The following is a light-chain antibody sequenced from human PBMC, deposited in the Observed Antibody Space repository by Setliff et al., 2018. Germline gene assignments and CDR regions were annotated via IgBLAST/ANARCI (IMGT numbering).Light chain of an antibody. CDR1: SSDVGGINH. Sequence: QSALTQPPSASGSPGQSVTISCTRTSSDVGGINHVSWYQQHPGKAPRLMIFEVSKRPSGVPDRFSGSKSGNTASLTVSGLQAEDEADYYCSSYAGNYIYVCGTGTKGTVL. CDR2: EVS. CDR3: SSYAGNYIYV. V-gene: IGLV2-8*01. J-gene: IGLJ1*01.